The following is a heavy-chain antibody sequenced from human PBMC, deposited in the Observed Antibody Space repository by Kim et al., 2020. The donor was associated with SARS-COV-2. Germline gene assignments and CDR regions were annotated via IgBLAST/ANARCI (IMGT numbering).Heavy chain of an antibody. J-gene: IGHJ4*02. Sequence: LQGRVTMTTDTSTSTAYMELRSLRSDDTAVYYCARVGNSGSYSWPHYFDYWGQGTLVTVSS. CDR3: ARVGNSGSYSWPHYFDY. V-gene: IGHV1-18*01. D-gene: IGHD1-26*01.